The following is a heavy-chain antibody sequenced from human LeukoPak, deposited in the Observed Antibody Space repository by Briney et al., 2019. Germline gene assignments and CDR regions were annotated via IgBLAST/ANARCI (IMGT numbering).Heavy chain of an antibody. CDR3: AREGSSYAPSQPFFFDY. D-gene: IGHD3-10*01. Sequence: PGGSLRLSCAASGFTFSSYWMSWVRQAPGKGLEWLAYISGSGYRIYYAGSVKGRFTISRDNAKKSLYLQMNSLRAEDTAVYYCAREGSSYAPSQPFFFDYWGQGSLVTVSS. CDR1: GFTFSSYW. J-gene: IGHJ4*02. V-gene: IGHV3-48*04. CDR2: ISGSGYRI.